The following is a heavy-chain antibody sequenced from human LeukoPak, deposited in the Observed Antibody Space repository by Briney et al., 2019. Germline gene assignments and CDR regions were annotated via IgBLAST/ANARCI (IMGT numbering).Heavy chain of an antibody. J-gene: IGHJ3*02. CDR1: GGTFSSYA. V-gene: IGHV1-69*04. CDR3: AREIPHGDYGDAFDI. Sequence: ASVKVSCKASGGTFSSYAISWVRQAPGQGLEWMGRIIPILGIANYAQKFQGRVTITADKSTSIAYMELSSLRSEDTAVYYCAREIPHGDYGDAFDIWGQGTMVTVSS. CDR2: IIPILGIA. D-gene: IGHD4-17*01.